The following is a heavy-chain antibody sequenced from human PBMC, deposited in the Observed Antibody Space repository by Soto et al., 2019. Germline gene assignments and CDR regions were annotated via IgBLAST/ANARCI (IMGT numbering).Heavy chain of an antibody. J-gene: IGHJ4*02. CDR1: GDYMSSSDYY. CDR3: ARRTVNIRTFYSGLKTHCFDY. D-gene: IGHD6-19*01. Sequence: PSETLSLTCAVSGDYMSSSDYYWGWIRQPPGKGLEWIGSIYYSGSTYYNPSLQSRVAISVDTSKNQFSLKLKSVTAADTAIYYCARRTVNIRTFYSGLKTHCFDYWGQGAPVTVSS. V-gene: IGHV4-39*01. CDR2: IYYSGST.